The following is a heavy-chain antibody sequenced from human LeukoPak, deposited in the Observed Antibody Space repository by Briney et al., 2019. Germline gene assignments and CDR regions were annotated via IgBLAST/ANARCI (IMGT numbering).Heavy chain of an antibody. CDR2: IWYDGSNK. D-gene: IGHD3-22*01. CDR1: GFTFSGYG. V-gene: IGHV3-33*08. CDR3: ARERYYDSSGYYYAYYFDY. J-gene: IGHJ4*02. Sequence: GGSLRLSCAASGFTFSGYGMHWVRQAPGKGLEWVAVIWYDGSNKYYADSVKGRFTISRDNSKNTLYLQMNSLRAEDTAAYYCARERYYDSSGYYYAYYFDYWGQGTLVTVSS.